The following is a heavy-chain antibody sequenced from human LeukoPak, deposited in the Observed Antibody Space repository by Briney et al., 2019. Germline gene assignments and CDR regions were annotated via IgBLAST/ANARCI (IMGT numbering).Heavy chain of an antibody. Sequence: GGSLRLSCAASGFTFDDYAMHWVRPAPGKGLEWVSGISWNSGSIGYADSVKGRFTISRDNAKNSLYLQMNSLRAEDTALYYCAKDILESTDYGGNPDYWGQGTLVTVSS. CDR3: AKDILESTDYGGNPDY. D-gene: IGHD4-23*01. J-gene: IGHJ4*02. CDR2: ISWNSGSI. V-gene: IGHV3-9*01. CDR1: GFTFDDYA.